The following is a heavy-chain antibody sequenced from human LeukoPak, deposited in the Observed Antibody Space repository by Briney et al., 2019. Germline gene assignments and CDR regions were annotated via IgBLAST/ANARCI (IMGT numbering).Heavy chain of an antibody. V-gene: IGHV1-8*01. J-gene: IGHJ4*02. D-gene: IGHD3-10*01. CDR2: MNPNSGNT. CDR1: GYTFTTYD. Sequence: ASVRVSCKASGYTFTTYDINWVRQATGQGLEWMGWMNPNSGNTGYAQKFQGRVTMTRNTSMSTAYMELNSLRSEDTAVYYCARANYYGSGKKDLDYWGQGTLVTVSS. CDR3: ARANYYGSGKKDLDY.